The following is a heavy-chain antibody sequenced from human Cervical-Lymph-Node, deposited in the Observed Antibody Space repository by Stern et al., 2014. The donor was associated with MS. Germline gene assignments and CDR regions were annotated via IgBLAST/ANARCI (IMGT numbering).Heavy chain of an antibody. D-gene: IGHD1-1*01. V-gene: IGHV3-7*03. J-gene: IGHJ4*02. Sequence: EVQLVESGGGEVQSGGSLRLSCVASDLAFSTYWMNWVRQAPGQGLQWVANTNQAGSEKYYVDSVKGRFTISRDNAKKSLYLQMNNLRSEDTAVYYCANGGTTWNWGQGTLVTVSS. CDR1: DLAFSTYW. CDR2: TNQAGSEK. CDR3: ANGGTTWN.